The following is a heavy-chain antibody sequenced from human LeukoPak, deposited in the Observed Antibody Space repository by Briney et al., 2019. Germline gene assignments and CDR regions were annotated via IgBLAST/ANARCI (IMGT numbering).Heavy chain of an antibody. CDR3: AKDFYADTATN. D-gene: IGHD5-18*01. CDR1: GFTFSSYG. V-gene: IGHV3-30*18. CDR2: ISYDGSNK. J-gene: IGHJ4*02. Sequence: QPGGSLRLSCAASGFTFSSYGMHWVRQAPGKGLEWVAVISYDGSNKYYADSVKGRFTISRDNSKNTLYLQMNSLRAEDTAVYYCAKDFYADTATNWGQGTLVTVSS.